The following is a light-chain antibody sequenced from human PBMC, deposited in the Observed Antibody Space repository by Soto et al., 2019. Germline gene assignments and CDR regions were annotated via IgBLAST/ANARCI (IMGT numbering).Light chain of an antibody. J-gene: IGLJ2*01. Sequence: QSVLTQPASVSGSPGQSITISGTGTRLDVGGYNYVTWYQQHPGKAPKLMIYEVSNRPSGVSNRCSGSKSGNTASLTISGLQAEDEADYYCSSDTSSSTLFGGGTKVTVL. V-gene: IGLV2-14*01. CDR2: EVS. CDR1: RLDVGGYNY. CDR3: SSDTSSSTL.